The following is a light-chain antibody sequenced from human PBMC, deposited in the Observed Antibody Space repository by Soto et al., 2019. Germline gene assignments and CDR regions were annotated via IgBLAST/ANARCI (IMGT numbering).Light chain of an antibody. J-gene: IGKJ1*01. CDR3: QQSYSTPRT. V-gene: IGKV1-39*01. Sequence: DIQMTQSPSSLSASVRDRVTITCRASQSISSYLNWNQQKPGKAPKLLIYAASSLQSGVPSRFSGSGSGTDFTLTVSSLQPEDFATYFCQQSYSTPRTFGQGTKVEVK. CDR1: QSISSY. CDR2: AAS.